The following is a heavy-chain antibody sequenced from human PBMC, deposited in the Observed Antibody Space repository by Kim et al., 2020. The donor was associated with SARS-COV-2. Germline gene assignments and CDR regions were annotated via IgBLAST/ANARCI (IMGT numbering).Heavy chain of an antibody. CDR2: ISYDGSNK. D-gene: IGHD4-17*01. Sequence: GGSLRLSCAASGFTFSSYGMHWVRQAPGKGLEWVAVISYDGSNKYYADSVKGRFTISRDNSKNTLYLQMNSLRAEDTAVYYCAKDLRADYGDYPEWGFDPWGQGTLVTVSS. V-gene: IGHV3-30*18. CDR3: AKDLRADYGDYPEWGFDP. CDR1: GFTFSSYG. J-gene: IGHJ5*02.